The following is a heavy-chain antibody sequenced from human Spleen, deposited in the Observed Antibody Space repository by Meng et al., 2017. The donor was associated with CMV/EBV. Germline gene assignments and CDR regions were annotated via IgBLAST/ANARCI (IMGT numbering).Heavy chain of an antibody. Sequence: GESLKISCAASGFTFSTSWMSWVRQAPGKGLEWVANIREDGSSKYYADPVKGRFTISRDNAKNSLSLQMNSLRAEDTAVYYCARDPWDIVAIPAAPDNWGQGTLVTVSS. D-gene: IGHD2-2*01. CDR3: ARDPWDIVAIPAAPDN. J-gene: IGHJ4*02. V-gene: IGHV3-7*01. CDR2: IREDGSSK. CDR1: GFTFSTSW.